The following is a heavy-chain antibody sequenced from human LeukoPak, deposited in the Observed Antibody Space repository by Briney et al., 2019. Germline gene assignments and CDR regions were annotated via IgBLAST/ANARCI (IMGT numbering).Heavy chain of an antibody. V-gene: IGHV1-46*01. D-gene: IGHD6-13*01. CDR1: GYTFTSYY. J-gene: IGHJ6*02. CDR2: INPSGGST. Sequence: GASVKVSCKASGYTFTSYYMHWVRQAPGQGLEWMGIINPSGGSTSYAQKFRGRVNMTRDTSTSTVYMELSSLRSEDTAVYYCARAIAAAGTYYYYGMDVWGQGTTVTVSS. CDR3: ARAIAAAGTYYYYGMDV.